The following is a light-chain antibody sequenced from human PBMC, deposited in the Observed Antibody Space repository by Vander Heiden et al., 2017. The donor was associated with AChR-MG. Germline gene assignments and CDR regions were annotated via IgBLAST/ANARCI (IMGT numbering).Light chain of an antibody. CDR2: AAS. Sequence: DIQMTQSPSSLSASVGDRVTITCRASQSISSYLNWYQQKPGKAPKLLIYAASRLKSGVPSRFSGSGSGTDFTLTISRPQPEDFATYYCQQRDSTPRTFGQGTKVEIK. CDR3: QQRDSTPRT. CDR1: QSISSY. J-gene: IGKJ1*01. V-gene: IGKV1-39*01.